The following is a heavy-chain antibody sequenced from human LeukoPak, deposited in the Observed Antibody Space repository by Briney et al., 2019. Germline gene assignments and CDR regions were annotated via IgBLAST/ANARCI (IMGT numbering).Heavy chain of an antibody. J-gene: IGHJ4*02. CDR2: ISYSGSA. Sequence: PSETLSLTCTVSGGSISSDYWSWIRQPPGKGLEWIGYISYSGSANYNPSLKSRVIMSVDTSKNQFSLKLNSVTAADTAVYYCAREGSPAGYQLLLYRAGSHHFDYWGQGTLVTVSS. CDR1: GGSISSDY. D-gene: IGHD2-2*01. CDR3: AREGSPAGYQLLLYRAGSHHFDY. V-gene: IGHV4-59*01.